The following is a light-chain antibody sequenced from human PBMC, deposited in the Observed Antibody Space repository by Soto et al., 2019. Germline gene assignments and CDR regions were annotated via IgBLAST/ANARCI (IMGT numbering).Light chain of an antibody. Sequence: QSVLTQPPSASGYPGQSVTISCTGTSSDVGGYNYVSWYQQHPGKAPKLMIYEVSKRPSGVPDRFSGSKSGNTASLTVSGLHTEDEADYYCSSYAGSNNFVFGGGTKVTVL. J-gene: IGLJ2*01. V-gene: IGLV2-8*01. CDR3: SSYAGSNNFV. CDR2: EVS. CDR1: SSDVGGYNY.